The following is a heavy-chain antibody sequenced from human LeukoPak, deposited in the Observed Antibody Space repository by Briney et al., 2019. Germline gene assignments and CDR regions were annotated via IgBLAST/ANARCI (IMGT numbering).Heavy chain of an antibody. CDR3: AKDGGLWVSAHWGDS. J-gene: IGHJ4*02. Sequence: HPGGSLRLSCAASGFTFSSYGMHWVRQAPGKGLEWVAVIWYDGSNKYYADSVKGRFTVSRDNSKNTLFLQMNSLRAEDTAVYYCAKDGGLWVSAHWGDSWGRGTLVTVSS. CDR2: IWYDGSNK. CDR1: GFTFSSYG. V-gene: IGHV3-33*06. D-gene: IGHD7-27*01.